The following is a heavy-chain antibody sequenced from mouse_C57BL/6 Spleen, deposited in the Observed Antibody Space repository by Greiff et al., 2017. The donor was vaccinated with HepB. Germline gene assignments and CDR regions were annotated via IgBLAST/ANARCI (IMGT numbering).Heavy chain of an antibody. CDR1: GFTFSSYG. CDR2: ISSGGSYT. CDR3: ARERGDYYGSSYGNDY. Sequence: EVKLVESGGDLVKPGGSLKLSCAASGFTFSSYGMSWVRPTPDKRLEWVATISSGGSYTYYPDSVKGRFTISRDNAKNTLYLQMSSLKSEYTAMYYCARERGDYYGSSYGNDYWGQGTTLTVSS. V-gene: IGHV5-6*02. D-gene: IGHD1-1*01. J-gene: IGHJ2*01.